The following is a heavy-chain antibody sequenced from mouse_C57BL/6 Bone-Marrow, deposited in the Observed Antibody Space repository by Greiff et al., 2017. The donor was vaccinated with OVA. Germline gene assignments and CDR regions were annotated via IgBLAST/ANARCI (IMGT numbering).Heavy chain of an antibody. CDR1: GFTFNTYA. D-gene: IGHD1-1*01. J-gene: IGHJ1*03. CDR2: IRSKSSNYAT. V-gene: IGHV10-3*01. CDR3: VKGVGTTVDWYFDV. Sequence: EVKVVESGGGLVQPKGSLKLSCAASGFTFNTYAMHWVRQAPGKGLEWVARIRSKSSNYATYYADSVKDRFTISRDDSQSMLYLQMNNLKTEDTAMYYCVKGVGTTVDWYFDVWGTGTTVTVSS.